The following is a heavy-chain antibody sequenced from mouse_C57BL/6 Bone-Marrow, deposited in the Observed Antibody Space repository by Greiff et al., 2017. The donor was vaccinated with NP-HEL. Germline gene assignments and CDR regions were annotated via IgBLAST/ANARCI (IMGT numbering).Heavy chain of an antibody. Sequence: VKLMESGAELARPGASVKLSCKASGYTFTSYGISWVKQRTGQGLEWIGEIYPRSGNTYYNEKFKGKATLTADKSSSTAYMELRSLTSEDSAVYFCARSNDYLDYWGQGTTLTVSS. CDR2: IYPRSGNT. D-gene: IGHD2-3*01. CDR3: ARSNDYLDY. V-gene: IGHV1-81*01. CDR1: GYTFTSYG. J-gene: IGHJ2*01.